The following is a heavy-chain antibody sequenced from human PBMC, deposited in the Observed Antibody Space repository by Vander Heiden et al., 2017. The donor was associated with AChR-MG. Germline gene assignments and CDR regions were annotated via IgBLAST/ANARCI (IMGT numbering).Heavy chain of an antibody. V-gene: IGHV4-38-2*02. J-gene: IGHJ4*02. Sequence: QVQLQESGPGLVKPSETLSLTCAVSGSSISSGYYWGWIRQPPGKGLEGSGSIYHSGSTYYNPSLKSRVTISVDTSKNQFSLKLSSVTAADTAVYYCAREVGYSSSWYNSWGQGTLVTVSS. D-gene: IGHD6-13*01. CDR1: GSSISSGYY. CDR2: IYHSGST. CDR3: AREVGYSSSWYNS.